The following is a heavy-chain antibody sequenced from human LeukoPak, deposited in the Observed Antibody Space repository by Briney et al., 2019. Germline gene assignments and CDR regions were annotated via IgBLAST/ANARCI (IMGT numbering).Heavy chain of an antibody. Sequence: ASVKVSCKASGYTFTGYYMHWVRQAPGQGLEWRGWINPKSGGTNYAQKFHDRVTMNRDTSISTAYMELNRLTSDDTAVYYCSKSYGSRSSYSPGWYFDLWGRGTLVTVSS. CDR3: SKSYGSRSSYSPGWYFDL. J-gene: IGHJ2*01. CDR2: INPKSGGT. CDR1: GYTFTGYY. D-gene: IGHD3-10*01. V-gene: IGHV1-2*02.